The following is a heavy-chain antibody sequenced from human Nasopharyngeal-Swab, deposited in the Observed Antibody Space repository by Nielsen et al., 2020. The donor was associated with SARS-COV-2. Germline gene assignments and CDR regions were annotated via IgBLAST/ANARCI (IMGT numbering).Heavy chain of an antibody. D-gene: IGHD3-10*01. V-gene: IGHV3-11*01. CDR2: ISPNGTTT. J-gene: IGHJ6*02. Sequence: GESLKISCVASGFTFSDYYMAWIRQAPGQGLEWVSYISPNGTTTDPADPLKGRFTISRDNANNIVYLQMNSLRGEDTAVYFCAREKGYQVLLDYYYHRLDVWGHGTAVTVSS. CDR1: GFTFSDYY. CDR3: AREKGYQVLLDYYYHRLDV.